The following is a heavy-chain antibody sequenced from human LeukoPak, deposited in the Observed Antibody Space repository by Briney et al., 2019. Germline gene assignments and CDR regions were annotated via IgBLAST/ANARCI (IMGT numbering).Heavy chain of an antibody. CDR1: GGSISSGSYY. D-gene: IGHD6-13*01. CDR2: IYTSGST. J-gene: IGHJ3*02. V-gene: IGHV4-61*02. Sequence: TSETLSLTCTVSGGSISSGSYYWSWIRQPAGKGLEWIGRIYTSGSTNYNPSLKSRVTISVDTSKNQFSLKLSSVTAADTAVYYCARDLWSRLGYSSRGGAFDIWGQGTMVTVSS. CDR3: ARDLWSRLGYSSRGGAFDI.